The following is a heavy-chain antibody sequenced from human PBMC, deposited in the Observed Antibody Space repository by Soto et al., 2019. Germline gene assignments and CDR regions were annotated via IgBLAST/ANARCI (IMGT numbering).Heavy chain of an antibody. J-gene: IGHJ4*01. CDR2: IYYSGTT. Sequence: SETLSLTCTVSGGSISSGGFYWSWIRQHPGKGLEWIGYIYYSGTTLYNPSLKSRLIISLDTSKKQFSLRLSSVTAADTAVYYCARGARIFGVVTPPDYWGQGTLVTVS. V-gene: IGHV4-31*03. CDR3: ARGARIFGVVTPPDY. CDR1: GGSISSGGFY. D-gene: IGHD3-3*01.